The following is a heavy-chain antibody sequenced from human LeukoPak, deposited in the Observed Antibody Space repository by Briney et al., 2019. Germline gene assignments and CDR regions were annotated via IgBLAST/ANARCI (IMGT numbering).Heavy chain of an antibody. J-gene: IGHJ4*02. Sequence: GSLRLSCAASGFTFSSYEMNWVRQPPGKGLEYIGSINYRGSTYYNPSLKSRVTLSVDTSKNQFSLKLNSVTAADTAVYYCATYKYDYVWGNQHFDYWGQGTLVAVSS. CDR3: ATYKYDYVWGNQHFDY. CDR1: GFTFSSYE. D-gene: IGHD3-16*01. CDR2: INYRGST. V-gene: IGHV4-34*08.